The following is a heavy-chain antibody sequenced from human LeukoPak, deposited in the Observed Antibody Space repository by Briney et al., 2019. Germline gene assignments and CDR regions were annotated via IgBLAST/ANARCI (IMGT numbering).Heavy chain of an antibody. J-gene: IGHJ4*02. CDR1: GYTFTSYG. CDR2: ISAYNGNT. CDR3: ARGLGGDCCHPEYYFDY. V-gene: IGHV1-18*01. D-gene: IGHD2-21*02. Sequence: ASVKVSCKASGYTFTSYGISWVRQAPGQGLEWMGWISAYNGNTNYAQKLQGRVTMTTDTSTSTAYMELRSLRSDDTAVYYCARGLGGDCCHPEYYFDYWGQGTLVTVSS.